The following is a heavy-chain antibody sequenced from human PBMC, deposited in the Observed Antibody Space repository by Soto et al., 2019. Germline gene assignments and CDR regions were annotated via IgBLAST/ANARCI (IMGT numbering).Heavy chain of an antibody. V-gene: IGHV3-23*01. J-gene: IGHJ4*02. CDR1: GITFSDRA. D-gene: IGHD3-10*01. CDR2: ITPRGFNT. CDR3: AASNYHGSGSPFDY. Sequence: GGSLRLSCAASGITFSDRAMSWVRQAPGKGLEWVSAITPRGFNTYYADSVKGRFTIPRDNAEKTLFLQLNSLRAEDTATYYCAASNYHGSGSPFDYWGQGALVTVSS.